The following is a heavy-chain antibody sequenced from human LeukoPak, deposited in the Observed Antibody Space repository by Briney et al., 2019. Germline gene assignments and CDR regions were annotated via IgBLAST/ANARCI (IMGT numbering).Heavy chain of an antibody. Sequence: ASVKASCKTSGYTFTNYGISWVRQAPGQGLEWMGWISAYNGNTNYVQKFQGRVTMTTDTSTSTVYMELSSLRSDDTAVYYCARDIATIVHQDWGQGTLVTVSS. CDR2: ISAYNGNT. D-gene: IGHD1-26*01. V-gene: IGHV1-18*01. J-gene: IGHJ4*02. CDR3: ARDIATIVHQD. CDR1: GYTFTNYG.